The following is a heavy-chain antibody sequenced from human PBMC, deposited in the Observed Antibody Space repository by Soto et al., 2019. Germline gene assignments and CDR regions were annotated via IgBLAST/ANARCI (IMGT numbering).Heavy chain of an antibody. Sequence: PGGSLRLSCAASTFTFSSYVMSWVRQAPGKGLEWVSVISGSGSSTYYADSVKGRFTISRDNFKNTLYLHMNSLRVEDTAVYYCAKVGGSGYSDYWGQGTLVTVSS. CDR2: ISGSGSST. J-gene: IGHJ4*02. CDR3: AKVGGSGYSDY. CDR1: TFTFSSYV. V-gene: IGHV3-23*01. D-gene: IGHD3-22*01.